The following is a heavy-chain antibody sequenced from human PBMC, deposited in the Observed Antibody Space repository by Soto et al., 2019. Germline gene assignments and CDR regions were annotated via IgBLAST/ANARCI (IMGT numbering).Heavy chain of an antibody. D-gene: IGHD6-6*01. CDR3: ARRARPHFYSMDV. CDR2: ISSNGVGT. V-gene: IGHV3-64*01. CDR1: GFTLSGSD. J-gene: IGHJ6*03. Sequence: GGSLRLSCAASGFTLSGSDMDWVRQAPGKGLEYVSGISSNGVGTYYANSVQGRFTISRDNSKDTVYLQMGSLRPEDMAVYYGARRARPHFYSMDVWGKGTTVTVSS.